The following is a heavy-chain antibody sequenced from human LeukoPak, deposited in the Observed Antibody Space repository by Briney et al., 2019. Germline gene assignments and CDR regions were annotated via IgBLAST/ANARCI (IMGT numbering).Heavy chain of an antibody. CDR3: ARGTPTTRDFDY. CDR2: ISSSSNYI. V-gene: IGHV3-21*01. Sequence: GGSLRLSCAASGLTFSSYNMDWVRQAPGKGLEWVSFISSSSNYIYYTDSVKGRFTISRDNAKNSLFLQMNSLRAEDTAVYYCARGTPTTRDFDYWGQGTLVTVSS. CDR1: GLTFSSYN. J-gene: IGHJ4*02. D-gene: IGHD4-11*01.